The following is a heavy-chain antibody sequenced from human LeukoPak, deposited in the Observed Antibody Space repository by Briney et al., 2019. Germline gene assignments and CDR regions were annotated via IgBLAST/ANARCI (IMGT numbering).Heavy chain of an antibody. V-gene: IGHV3-11*01. D-gene: IGHD6-13*01. CDR2: ISSSGSTI. CDR1: GFTFSIYA. CDR3: AKDKLYSSSLPLDAFDI. Sequence: GGSLRLSCAASGFTFSIYAMSWIRQAPGKGLEWVSYISSSGSTIYYADSVKGRFTISRDNAKTSLYLQMNSLRAEDTAVYYCAKDKLYSSSLPLDAFDIWGQGTMVTVSS. J-gene: IGHJ3*02.